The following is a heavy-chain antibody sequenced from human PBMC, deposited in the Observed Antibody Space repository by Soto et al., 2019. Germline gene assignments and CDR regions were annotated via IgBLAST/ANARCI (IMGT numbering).Heavy chain of an antibody. Sequence: SETLSLTCTVSGGSISSYYWSWIRQPPGKGLEWIGYIYYSGGTNYNPSLKSRVTISVDTSKNQFSLKLSSVTAADTAVYYCARLPYDYIWGSYRYYYYYYMDVWGKGTTVTVSS. CDR3: ARLPYDYIWGSYRYYYYYYMDV. D-gene: IGHD3-16*02. J-gene: IGHJ6*03. CDR2: IYYSGGT. CDR1: GGSISSYY. V-gene: IGHV4-59*08.